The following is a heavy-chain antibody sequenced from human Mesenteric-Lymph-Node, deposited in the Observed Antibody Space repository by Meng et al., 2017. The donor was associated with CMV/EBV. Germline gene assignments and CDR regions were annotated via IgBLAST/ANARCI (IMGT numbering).Heavy chain of an antibody. Sequence: GGSLRLSCVVSGFTFSTYGMSWVRQAPGKGLEWVSGIIGGGSTDYADSVKGRFTISRDNAKNSLYLQMNSLRADDTAIYYCSSNLGQWLDWFDPWGQGTLVTVSS. CDR1: GFTFSTYG. CDR2: IIGGGST. J-gene: IGHJ5*02. D-gene: IGHD6-19*01. V-gene: IGHV3-23*01. CDR3: SSNLGQWLDWFDP.